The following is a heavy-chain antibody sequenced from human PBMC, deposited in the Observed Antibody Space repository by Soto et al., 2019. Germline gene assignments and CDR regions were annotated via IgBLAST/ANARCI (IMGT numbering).Heavy chain of an antibody. CDR1: GFTVSSYS. Sequence: EVQLVESGGGLVKPGGSLRLSCAASGFTVSSYSMNWVRQAPGKGLEWVSSISSSSSYIYYADSVKGRFTISRDNAKNSLYLQMNSLRAEDTAVYYCARGSRVGSTQPADYWGQGTLVTVSS. D-gene: IGHD2-2*01. V-gene: IGHV3-21*01. J-gene: IGHJ4*02. CDR3: ARGSRVGSTQPADY. CDR2: ISSSSSYI.